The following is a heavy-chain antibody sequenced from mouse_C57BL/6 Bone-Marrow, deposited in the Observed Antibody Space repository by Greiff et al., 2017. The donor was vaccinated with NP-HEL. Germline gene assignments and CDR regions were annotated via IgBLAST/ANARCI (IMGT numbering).Heavy chain of an antibody. CDR2: IRLKSDNYAT. J-gene: IGHJ3*01. CDR3: TGYSNYVAWFAY. D-gene: IGHD2-5*01. Sequence: EVQVVESGGGLVQPGGSMKLSCVASGFTFSNYWMNWVRQSPEKGLEWVAQIRLKSDNYATHYAESVKGRFTISRDDSKSSVYLQMINLRAEDTGIYYCTGYSNYVAWFAYWGQGTLVTVSA. CDR1: GFTFSNYW. V-gene: IGHV6-3*01.